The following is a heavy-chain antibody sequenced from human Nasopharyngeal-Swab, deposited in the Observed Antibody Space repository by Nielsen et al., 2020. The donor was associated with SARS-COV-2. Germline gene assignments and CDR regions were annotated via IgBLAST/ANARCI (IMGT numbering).Heavy chain of an antibody. Sequence: VGSLSLSCAASGFTVSSNYISCVRQAPGKGLEWVSVIYSGGSTYYADSVKGRFTISRDNSKNTLYLQMNSLRAEDTAVYYCARDRGGYGDYVDYWGQGTLVTVSS. D-gene: IGHD3-16*01. V-gene: IGHV3-66*02. CDR2: IYSGGST. CDR3: ARDRGGYGDYVDY. J-gene: IGHJ4*02. CDR1: GFTVSSNY.